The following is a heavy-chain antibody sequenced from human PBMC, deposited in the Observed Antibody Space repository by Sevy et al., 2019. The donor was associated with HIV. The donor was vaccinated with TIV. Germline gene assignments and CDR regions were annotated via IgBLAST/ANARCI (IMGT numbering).Heavy chain of an antibody. J-gene: IGHJ4*02. CDR1: GYTFTNYY. V-gene: IGHV1-46*03. Sequence: VSMKVSCKASGYTFTNYYMHWVRQAPGQGLEWMGIINPSDVSTIYAQKFQGRVTMTRDTSTSTVYMELSSLRSDDTAVYYCGRTSPRGGFDYWGQGALVTVSS. D-gene: IGHD3-16*01. CDR2: INPSDVST. CDR3: GRTSPRGGFDY.